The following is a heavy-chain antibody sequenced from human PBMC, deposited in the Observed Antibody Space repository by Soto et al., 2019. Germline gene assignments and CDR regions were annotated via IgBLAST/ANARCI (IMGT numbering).Heavy chain of an antibody. J-gene: IGHJ4*02. V-gene: IGHV1-24*01. D-gene: IGHD3-10*01. CDR3: AIPPYTMVRGVIIVGY. Sequence: GASVKVSCKVSGYTLTELSMHWVRQAPGKGLEWMGGFDPENGDTIFAQQFQGRVTMTEDPSADTAYMELSSLRSEDTAVYYCAIPPYTMVRGVIIVGYWGQGTLVTVSS. CDR2: FDPENGDT. CDR1: GYTLTELS.